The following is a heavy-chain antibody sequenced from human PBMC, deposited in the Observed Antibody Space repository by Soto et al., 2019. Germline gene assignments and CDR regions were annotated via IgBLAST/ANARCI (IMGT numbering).Heavy chain of an antibody. CDR2: IYYSGST. V-gene: IGHV4-59*01. CDR3: ARTLLELWFGELHLLAP. Sequence: SETLSLTCTVSGGSISSYYWSWIRQPPGKGLEWIGYIYYSGSTNYNPSLKSRVTISVDTSKNQFSLKLSSVTAADTAVYYCARTLLELWFGELHLLAPWGQGTLVPGSS. CDR1: GGSISSYY. D-gene: IGHD3-10*01. J-gene: IGHJ5*02.